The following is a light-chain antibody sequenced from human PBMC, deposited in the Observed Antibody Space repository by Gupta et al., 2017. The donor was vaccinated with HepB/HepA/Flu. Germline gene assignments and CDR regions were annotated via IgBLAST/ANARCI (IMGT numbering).Light chain of an antibody. CDR2: WAS. CDR1: QSGLYSSNNKNY. CDR3: QQYYTTPYT. Sequence: DIVMTQSPDSLAVSLGERATINCKSSQSGLYSSNNKNYVAWYQQKPGQPPKLLIYWASTRESGVPDRFSGSESGTDFTLTITSLQAEDVAAYYCQQYYTTPYTFGQGTKVEIK. V-gene: IGKV4-1*01. J-gene: IGKJ2*01.